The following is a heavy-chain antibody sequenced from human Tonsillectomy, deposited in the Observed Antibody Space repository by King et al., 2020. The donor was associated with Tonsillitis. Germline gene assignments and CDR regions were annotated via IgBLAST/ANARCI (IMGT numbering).Heavy chain of an antibody. J-gene: IGHJ6*02. Sequence: VQLQESGGGLVQPGGSLRLSCAASGFTFSSYWMHWVRQAPGKGLVWVSRINSDGSSTSYADSVKGRFTISRDNAKNTLYLQINSLRAEDTAVYYCATLRPGGFYYYYGMDVWGQGTTVTVSS. CDR3: ATLRPGGFYYYYGMDV. D-gene: IGHD4-23*01. CDR1: GFTFSSYW. V-gene: IGHV3-74*01. CDR2: INSDGSST.